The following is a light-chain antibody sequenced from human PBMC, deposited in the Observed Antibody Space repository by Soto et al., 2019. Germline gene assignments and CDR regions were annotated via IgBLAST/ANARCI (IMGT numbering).Light chain of an antibody. CDR1: QSVSSN. CDR3: QQYNNWLLWT. CDR2: GAS. Sequence: EIVMTQSPATLSVSPGERATLSCRASQSVSSNLAWYQQKPGQAPRLLIYGASTRATGIPARFSGSGSGTEFTLTISSLQSEDFAIYYSQQYNNWLLWTFGQGTKVDSK. V-gene: IGKV3-15*01. J-gene: IGKJ1*01.